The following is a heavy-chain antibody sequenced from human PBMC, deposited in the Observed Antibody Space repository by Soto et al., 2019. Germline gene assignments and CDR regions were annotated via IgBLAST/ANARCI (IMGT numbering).Heavy chain of an antibody. CDR2: MNPDSGNT. CDR3: AREAASDPSFYYHYMDV. D-gene: IGHD3-10*01. J-gene: IGHJ6*03. V-gene: IGHV1-8*01. Sequence: QEQLVQSGAEVKKPGAPVKVSCKASGYTFSNYNINWVRQASGQGLEWMGWMNPDSGNTGYAEKVPGRVTMTRNSSISTAYMELSGLRSEDTAVYYCAREAASDPSFYYHYMDVWGKGTTVTVSS. CDR1: GYTFSNYN.